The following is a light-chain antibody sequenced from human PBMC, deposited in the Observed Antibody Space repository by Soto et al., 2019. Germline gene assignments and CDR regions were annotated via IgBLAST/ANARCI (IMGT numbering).Light chain of an antibody. Sequence: DIVMTQSPDSLAVSLGERATINCKSTQSVLSSSTNKNYLAWYQQKPGQPPKLLIYWASTRASGVPDRFSGRGSKTDFILTISSLQAEDGAVSYCQQDWSTPLTFGGGTKVEIK. CDR1: QSVLSSSTNKNY. J-gene: IGKJ4*01. CDR3: QQDWSTPLT. V-gene: IGKV4-1*01. CDR2: WAS.